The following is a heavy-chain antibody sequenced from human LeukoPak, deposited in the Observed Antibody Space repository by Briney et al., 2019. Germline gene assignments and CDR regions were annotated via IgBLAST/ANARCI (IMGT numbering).Heavy chain of an antibody. V-gene: IGHV3-9*01. CDR3: AKDYSSGWYSRNYYYYYGMDV. D-gene: IGHD6-19*01. CDR1: GFTFDDYA. CDR2: ISWNGGSI. J-gene: IGHJ6*02. Sequence: GRSLRLSCAASGFTFDDYAMHWVRQAPGKGLEWVSGISWNGGSIGYADSVKGRFTISRDNAKNSLYLQMNSLRAEDTALYYCAKDYSSGWYSRNYYYYYGMDVWGQGTTVTVSS.